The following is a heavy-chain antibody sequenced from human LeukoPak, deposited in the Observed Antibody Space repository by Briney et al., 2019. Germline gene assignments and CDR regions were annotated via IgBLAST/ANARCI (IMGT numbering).Heavy chain of an antibody. CDR2: ISAYNGNT. Sequence: ASVKVSCKASGYTFTSHGISWVRQAPGQGLEWMGWISAYNGNTNYAQKLQGRVTMTTDTSTSTAYMELRSLRSDDTAVYYCARPDYYDSSGYLNYWGQGTLVTVSS. CDR1: GYTFTSHG. V-gene: IGHV1-18*01. J-gene: IGHJ4*02. CDR3: ARPDYYDSSGYLNY. D-gene: IGHD3-22*01.